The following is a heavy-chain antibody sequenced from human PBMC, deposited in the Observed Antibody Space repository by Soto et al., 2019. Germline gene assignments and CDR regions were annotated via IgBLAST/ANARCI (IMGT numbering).Heavy chain of an antibody. V-gene: IGHV3-23*01. D-gene: IGHD1-26*01. Sequence: GVTLRLPFAASGFSFSDYAMSWVRQAPGKGLEWVSPISGSGTRTYYRDSVKGRFTICKDNSKNTLYLQMNSLRAEDTAVYYCAKDLSGSYYYWGMGSLVTVSS. J-gene: IGHJ4*02. CDR1: GFSFSDYA. CDR2: ISGSGTRT. CDR3: AKDLSGSYYY.